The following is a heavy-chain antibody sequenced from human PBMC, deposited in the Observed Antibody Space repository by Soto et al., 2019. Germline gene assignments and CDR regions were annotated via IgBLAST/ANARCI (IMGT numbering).Heavy chain of an antibody. J-gene: IGHJ5*02. Sequence: TLSLPCRVSGAAVNSGNYYWSWIRQVPGKGLEWIGHIYVTGAVDYNPSLRDRITISQDTSERQFSLNLRLVTAADTAVYYCARLRIATNNYKWFDPWGQGTLVTVSS. CDR1: GAAVNSGNYY. V-gene: IGHV4-31*03. D-gene: IGHD2-21*01. CDR3: ARLRIATNNYKWFDP. CDR2: IYVTGAV.